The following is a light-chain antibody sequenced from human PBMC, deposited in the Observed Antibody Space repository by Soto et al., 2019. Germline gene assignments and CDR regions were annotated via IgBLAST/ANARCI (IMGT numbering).Light chain of an antibody. V-gene: IGKV1-9*01. CDR2: VAS. CDR3: QQLNSHPNT. CDR1: QDISNY. J-gene: IGKJ2*01. Sequence: IQLTQSPSSLSASVGDRVTITCRASQDISNYLALYQQRPGKAPKLLIYVASTLQSGVPSRVGGSGSGTHFTLTINSLQPDDFATYYCQQLNSHPNTFGHGTNLAI.